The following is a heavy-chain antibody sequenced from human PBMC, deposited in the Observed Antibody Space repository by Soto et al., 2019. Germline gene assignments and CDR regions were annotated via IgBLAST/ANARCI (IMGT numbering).Heavy chain of an antibody. CDR2: ISGSGGST. D-gene: IGHD4-17*01. V-gene: IGHV3-23*01. Sequence: EVQLLESGGGLVQPGGSLRLSCAASGFTFSSYAMNWVRQAPGKGLEWVSVISGSGGSTYYADSVKGRFTISRDNSKNTRYLKMNSLRAEDTAVYYCAKRTVGWYFDLWARGTLVTVSS. J-gene: IGHJ2*01. CDR1: GFTFSSYA. CDR3: AKRTVGWYFDL.